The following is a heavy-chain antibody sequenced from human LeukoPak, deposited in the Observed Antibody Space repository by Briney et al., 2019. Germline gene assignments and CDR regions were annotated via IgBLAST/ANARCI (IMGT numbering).Heavy chain of an antibody. CDR2: IYYSGST. D-gene: IGHD3-3*01. Sequence: SSETLSLTCTVSGGSISSYYWSWIRQPPGKGLEWIGYIYYSGSTNYNPSLKSRVTISVDTSKNQFSLKLSSATAADTAVYYCARGPSITIFGVDYYFDYWGQGTLVTVSS. CDR1: GGSISSYY. CDR3: ARGPSITIFGVDYYFDY. V-gene: IGHV4-59*01. J-gene: IGHJ4*02.